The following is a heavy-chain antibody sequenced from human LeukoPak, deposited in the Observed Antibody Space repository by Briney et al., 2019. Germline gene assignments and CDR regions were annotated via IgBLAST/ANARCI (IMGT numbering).Heavy chain of an antibody. CDR2: ISSGGTYI. J-gene: IGHJ4*02. Sequence: GGSLRLSCAPSGFTFSSHGMHWVRQAPGKGLEWVSSISSGGTYIYFADSVKGRFTISRDNTKNSLYLEMNSLRAEDTAVYYCARDRSGYSGYECQAYWGQGTLVTVSS. D-gene: IGHD5-12*01. CDR3: ARDRSGYSGYECQAY. CDR1: GFTFSSHG. V-gene: IGHV3-21*01.